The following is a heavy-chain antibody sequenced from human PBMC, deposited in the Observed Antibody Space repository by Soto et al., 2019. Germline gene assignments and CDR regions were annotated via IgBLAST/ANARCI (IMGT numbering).Heavy chain of an antibody. V-gene: IGHV1-24*01. CDR2: FDPEDGET. CDR1: GYTLTELS. CDR3: ATGGSGSSRRGGYYYYYMDV. D-gene: IGHD3-10*01. J-gene: IGHJ6*03. Sequence: ASVKVSCKVSGYTLTELSMHWVRQAPGKGLEWMGGFDPEDGETIYAQKFQGRVTMTEDTSTDTAYMELSSLRSEDTAVYYCATGGSGSSRRGGYYYYYMDVWGKGTTVTVSS.